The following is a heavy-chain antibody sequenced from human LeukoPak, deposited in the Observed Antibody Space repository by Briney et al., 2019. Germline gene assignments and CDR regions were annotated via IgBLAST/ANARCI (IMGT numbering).Heavy chain of an antibody. D-gene: IGHD4-17*01. CDR1: GYTFTSYG. J-gene: IGHJ5*02. CDR3: ARVPTRTWFDP. CDR2: ISAYNGNT. Sequence: GASVKVSCKASGYTFTSYGISWVRQAPGQGLEWMGGISAYNGNTNYAQKLQGRVTMTTDTSTSTAYIGLRSLRSDDTAVYYCARVPTRTWFDPWGQGTLVTVSS. V-gene: IGHV1-18*01.